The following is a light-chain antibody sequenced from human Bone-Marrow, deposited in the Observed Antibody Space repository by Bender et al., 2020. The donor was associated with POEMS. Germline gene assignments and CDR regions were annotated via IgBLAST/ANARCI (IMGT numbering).Light chain of an antibody. CDR1: SSNIGSDS. CDR3: AAWDDRLSGVV. Sequence: QSVLTQPPSASGPPGQRVRISCSGSSSNIGSDSVYWYQQLPGTTPKLLIYKNNQRPSGVPDRFSGSKSGTSAYLAISGLRFEDEADYYCAAWDDRLSGVVSGGGTKLTVL. J-gene: IGLJ2*01. V-gene: IGLV1-47*01. CDR2: KNN.